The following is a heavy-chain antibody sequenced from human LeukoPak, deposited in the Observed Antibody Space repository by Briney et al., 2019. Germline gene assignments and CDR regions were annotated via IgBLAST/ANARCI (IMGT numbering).Heavy chain of an antibody. Sequence: RASVKVSCKASGGAFSSYTISWVRQAPGQGLEWMGEIIPIFGTTNYAQRFQGRVTIPADESTSTAYMELSSLRSEDTAVYYCASVWFGPTIHGYFQHWGQGTLVTVSS. J-gene: IGHJ1*01. CDR2: IIPIFGTT. CDR3: ASVWFGPTIHGYFQH. CDR1: GGAFSSYT. V-gene: IGHV1-69*13. D-gene: IGHD3-10*01.